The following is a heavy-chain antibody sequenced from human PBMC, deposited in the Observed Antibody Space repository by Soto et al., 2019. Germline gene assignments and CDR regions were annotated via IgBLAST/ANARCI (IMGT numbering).Heavy chain of an antibody. CDR3: ARGGGGGLFEH. D-gene: IGHD2-21*01. Sequence: PGGSPRLSCATSGFPVSDYYMSWIRQAPGKGLEWLSHISPKSTYTNYADSVKGRFTISRDNTKSSLFLQMNSLGVEDTAVYYCARGGGGGLFEHWGQGVLVTVSS. J-gene: IGHJ4*02. V-gene: IGHV3-11*06. CDR2: ISPKSTYT. CDR1: GFPVSDYY.